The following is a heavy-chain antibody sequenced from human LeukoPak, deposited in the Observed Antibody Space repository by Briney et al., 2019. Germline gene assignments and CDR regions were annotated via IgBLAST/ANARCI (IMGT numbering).Heavy chain of an antibody. Sequence: SETLSLTCTVSGGSISSSSYYWGWLRQPPGKGLEWIGTIYYSGSTYYNPSLKSRVTISVDTSKNQFSLKLSSVTAADTAVYYCARSGQWLVRVFDYWGQGTLVTVSS. V-gene: IGHV4-39*01. CDR2: IYYSGST. CDR3: ARSGQWLVRVFDY. D-gene: IGHD6-19*01. CDR1: GGSISSSSYY. J-gene: IGHJ4*02.